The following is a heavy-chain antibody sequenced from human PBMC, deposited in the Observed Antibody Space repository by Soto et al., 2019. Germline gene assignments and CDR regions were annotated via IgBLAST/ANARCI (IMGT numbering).Heavy chain of an antibody. CDR3: AKVTVISRRGFDPFDY. Sequence: EVQLLESGGGLVQPGGSLRLSCAASGFTFSSYAMSWVRQAPGKGLEWVSAISGSGGSTYYADSVKGRFTISRDNSKNTLYLQMNSLRAEDTAVYYCAKVTVISRRGFDPFDYWGQGTLVTVSS. CDR1: GFTFSSYA. CDR2: ISGSGGST. D-gene: IGHD3-3*02. J-gene: IGHJ4*02. V-gene: IGHV3-23*01.